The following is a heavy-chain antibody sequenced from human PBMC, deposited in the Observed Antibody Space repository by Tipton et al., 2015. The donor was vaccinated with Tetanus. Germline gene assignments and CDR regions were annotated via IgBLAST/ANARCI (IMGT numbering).Heavy chain of an antibody. Sequence: TLSLTCTVSGGSISGSYWNWIRQPPGKGLEWIGYVYYNGSTHYNPALKSRVTISVDTSKNQFSLKLSSVTAADTAIYYCAREVPAAGHFDSWGQGTLVTVS. V-gene: IGHV4-59*01. J-gene: IGHJ4*02. CDR2: VYYNGST. CDR3: AREVPAAGHFDS. CDR1: GGSISGSY. D-gene: IGHD2-2*01.